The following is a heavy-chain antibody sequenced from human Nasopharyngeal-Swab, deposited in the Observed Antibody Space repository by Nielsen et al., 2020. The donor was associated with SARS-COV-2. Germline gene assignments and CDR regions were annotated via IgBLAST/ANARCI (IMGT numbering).Heavy chain of an antibody. CDR3: AARYSSSWWDAFDI. V-gene: IGHV3-21*01. CDR1: GFNVGSFG. J-gene: IGHJ3*02. CDR2: ISPSSGYI. Sequence: ETLSLTCAGSGFNVGSFGMTWVRKAPGKGLEGVSYISPSSGYIYYAESLKGRFTISRDNGENSVYLQMNSLRAEDTAVYYCAARYSSSWWDAFDIWGQGTMVTVSS. D-gene: IGHD6-13*01.